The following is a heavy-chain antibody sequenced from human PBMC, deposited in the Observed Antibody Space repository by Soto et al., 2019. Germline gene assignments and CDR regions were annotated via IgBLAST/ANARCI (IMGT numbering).Heavy chain of an antibody. D-gene: IGHD6-6*01. CDR1: GFTFSSYE. CDR3: ARAFIAARPYYYGMDV. V-gene: IGHV3-48*03. CDR2: ISSSGSTI. J-gene: IGHJ6*02. Sequence: EVQLVESGGGLVQPGGSLRLSCAASGFTFSSYEMNWVRQAPGKGLEWVSYISSSGSTIYYADSVKGRFTISRDNAKNSLYLQMNSLRAEDTAVYYCARAFIAARPYYYGMDVWGQGTTVTVSS.